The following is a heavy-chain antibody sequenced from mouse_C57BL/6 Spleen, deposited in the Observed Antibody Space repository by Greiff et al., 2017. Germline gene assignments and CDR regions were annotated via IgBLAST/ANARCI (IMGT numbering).Heavy chain of an antibody. CDR3: ARGRRDY. CDR2: IDPSDSYT. Sequence: QVQLQQPGAELVKPGASVKLSCKASGYTFTSYWMQWVKQRPGQGLEWIGEIDPSDSYTNYNQKFKGKATLTVDTSSSTAYMQLSSLTSEDSAVYYCARGRRDYWGQGTTLTVSS. V-gene: IGHV1-50*01. J-gene: IGHJ2*01. CDR1: GYTFTSYW.